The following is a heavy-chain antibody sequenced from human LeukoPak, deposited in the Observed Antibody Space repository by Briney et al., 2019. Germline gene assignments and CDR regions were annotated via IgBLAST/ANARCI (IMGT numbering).Heavy chain of an antibody. J-gene: IGHJ3*02. D-gene: IGHD2-2*01. Sequence: PSETRSLTCTVSGGSTSNSNYYWGWIRQPPGKGLEWIGNIYYSGSTYYNPSLRSRVTISVDTSKNQFSLKLSSVTAADTAVYYCARIPTNAVPAAHNGFDIWGQGTMLTVSS. V-gene: IGHV4-39*01. CDR3: ARIPTNAVPAAHNGFDI. CDR2: IYYSGST. CDR1: GGSTSNSNYY.